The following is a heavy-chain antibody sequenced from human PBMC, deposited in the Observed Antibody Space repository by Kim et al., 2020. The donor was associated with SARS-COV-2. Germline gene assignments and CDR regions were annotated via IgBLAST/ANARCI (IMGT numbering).Heavy chain of an antibody. CDR2: IYYSGST. D-gene: IGHD2-2*01. CDR3: ARNGPTCGRGYCSSTSGFDY. V-gene: IGHV4-31*03. Sequence: SETLSLTCTVSGGSISSGGYYWSWIRQHPGKGLEWIGYIYYSGSTYYNPSLKSRVTISVDTSKNQFSLNLSSVTAADTAVYYCARNGPTCGRGYCSSTSGFDYWGQGTLVTVSS. J-gene: IGHJ4*02. CDR1: GGSISSGGYY.